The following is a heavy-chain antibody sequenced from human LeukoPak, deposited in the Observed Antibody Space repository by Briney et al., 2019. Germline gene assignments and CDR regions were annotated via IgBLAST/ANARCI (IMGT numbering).Heavy chain of an antibody. CDR1: GGSFSGYY. CDR3: ARSAVATDFDY. V-gene: IGHV4-59*08. Sequence: PSETLSLTCAVYGGSFSGYYWSWIRQPPGEGLEWIGYIYYSGSTNYNPSLKSRVTISVDTSKNQFSLKLSSVTAADTAVYYCARSAVATDFDYWGQGTLVTVSS. D-gene: IGHD5-12*01. CDR2: IYYSGST. J-gene: IGHJ4*02.